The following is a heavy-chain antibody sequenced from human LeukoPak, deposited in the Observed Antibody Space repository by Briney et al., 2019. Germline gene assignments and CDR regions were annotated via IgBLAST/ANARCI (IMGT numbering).Heavy chain of an antibody. J-gene: IGHJ4*02. Sequence: ASVKVSCKASGYTFTGYYMHWVRQAPGQGLEWMGWINPNSGGTNYAQKFQGRVTMTRDTSISTAYMELSRLRSDDTAVYYCAKKKGYGSSGEFDYWGQETLVTVSS. CDR3: AKKKGYGSSGEFDY. CDR2: INPNSGGT. CDR1: GYTFTGYY. V-gene: IGHV1-2*02. D-gene: IGHD6-13*01.